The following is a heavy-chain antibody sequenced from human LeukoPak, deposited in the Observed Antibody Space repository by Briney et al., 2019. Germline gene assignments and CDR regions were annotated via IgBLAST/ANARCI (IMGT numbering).Heavy chain of an antibody. V-gene: IGHV1-46*01. CDR3: ARKPIVNSAWYYFDY. Sequence: GASVKVSCKASGYTFTSYYMHWVRQAPGQGLEWMGIINPSGGSTSYAQKFQGRVTMTRDTSTSTVYMELSSLRSEDTAVYYCARKPIVNSAWYYFDYWGQGTLVTVSS. D-gene: IGHD3-22*01. J-gene: IGHJ4*02. CDR2: INPSGGST. CDR1: GYTFTSYY.